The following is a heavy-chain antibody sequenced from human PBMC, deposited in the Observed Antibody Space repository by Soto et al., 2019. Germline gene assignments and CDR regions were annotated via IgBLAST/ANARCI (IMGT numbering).Heavy chain of an antibody. CDR1: GYTFYSHS. Sequence: QAQLVQSGAEVKKPGASVKISCKASGYTFYSHSISWVRQAPGQGLEWMGRISADNGNTKYAQQFRGRVTMTTDTSTSTVYMELRNLRSDDTAVYYCARCIQQDDYYGMDVWGQGTTVTVSS. CDR3: ARCIQQDDYYGMDV. CDR2: ISADNGNT. J-gene: IGHJ6*02. D-gene: IGHD1-1*01. V-gene: IGHV1-18*01.